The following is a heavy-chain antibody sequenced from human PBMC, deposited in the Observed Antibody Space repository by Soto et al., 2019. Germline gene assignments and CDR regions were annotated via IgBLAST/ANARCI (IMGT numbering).Heavy chain of an antibody. J-gene: IGHJ4*02. V-gene: IGHV5-51*01. Sequence: GESLKITCTASGYSFITYWIGWVRQMPGKGLELMVIIYPGDSDTRYSPSFQGQVTISADKSISTAYLQWSSLKDSDTAMYYCARNGVYSDFWSGYSAHNKYFDXWGQETLVTVSX. CDR2: IYPGDSDT. D-gene: IGHD3-3*01. CDR3: ARNGVYSDFWSGYSAHNKYFDX. CDR1: GYSFITYW.